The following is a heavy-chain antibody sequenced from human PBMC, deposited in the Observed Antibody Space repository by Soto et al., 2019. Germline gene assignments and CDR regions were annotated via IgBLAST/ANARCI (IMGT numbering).Heavy chain of an antibody. J-gene: IGHJ6*02. CDR1: GFTFSTYG. CDR3: ARDDNNGNYEPARYYYGMDV. V-gene: IGHV3-48*02. Sequence: EVKLVESGGGLVQPGGSLRLSCAASGFTFSTYGMNWVRQAPGKGLEWISYISSSSSTIYYADSVKGRFTISRDNAKKSLYLQINSLRDEDTAVYYCARDDNNGNYEPARYYYGMDVWGQGTTVTVSS. CDR2: ISSSSSTI. D-gene: IGHD1-7*01.